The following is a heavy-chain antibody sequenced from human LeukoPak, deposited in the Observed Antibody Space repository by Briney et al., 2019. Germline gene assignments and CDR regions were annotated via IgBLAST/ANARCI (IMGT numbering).Heavy chain of an antibody. CDR3: ARKSVAATPRDIVYQYSYMDV. CDR2: ISTNTGNP. D-gene: IGHD2-15*01. Sequence: GASVKVSCKASGYTFASYYVHWVRQAPGQGLEWMGWISTNTGNPTYAQGFTGRFVFSLDTSVSTAYLQISSLKAEDTAVYYCARKSVAATPRDIVYQYSYMDVWGKGTTVTVSS. CDR1: GYTFASYY. J-gene: IGHJ6*03. V-gene: IGHV7-4-1*02.